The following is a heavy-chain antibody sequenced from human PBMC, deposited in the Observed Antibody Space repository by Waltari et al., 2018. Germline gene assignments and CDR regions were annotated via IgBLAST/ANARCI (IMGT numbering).Heavy chain of an antibody. CDR1: GGSISNYY. CDR3: ARGPASGDPLGY. J-gene: IGHJ4*02. CDR2: IYTSGST. Sequence: QVQLQESGPGLVKPSETLSHTCTVSGGSISNYYWSWIRQPAGKGLEWIGRIYTSGSTDYNPSLKSRVTMSVDTSKNQLSLNLNSVTAADTAVYYCARGPASGDPLGYWGQGTLVTVSS. V-gene: IGHV4-4*07. D-gene: IGHD1-26*01.